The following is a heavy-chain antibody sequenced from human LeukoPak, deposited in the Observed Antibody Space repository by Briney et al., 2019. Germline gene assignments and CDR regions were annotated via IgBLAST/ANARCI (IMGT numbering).Heavy chain of an antibody. CDR1: GFTFSSYR. Sequence: GGSLRLSCAASGFTFSSYRMNWVRQAPGKGLQWVSSISTRSSHIYYTDSVKGRFTISRDNAKNSLYLQMTGLRVDDTAVYYCAREGAAVSGTMDYWGHGTLVTVSS. CDR2: ISTRSSHI. CDR3: AREGAAVSGTMDY. J-gene: IGHJ4*01. D-gene: IGHD1-26*01. V-gene: IGHV3-21*06.